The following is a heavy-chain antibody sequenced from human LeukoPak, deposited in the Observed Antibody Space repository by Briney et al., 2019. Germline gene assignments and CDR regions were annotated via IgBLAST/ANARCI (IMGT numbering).Heavy chain of an antibody. J-gene: IGHJ4*02. D-gene: IGHD6-13*01. V-gene: IGHV3-23*01. CDR1: GFTFSSYA. CDR2: ISGGGDIT. CDR3: AKGYSNSWYLTHY. Sequence: GGSLRLSRAASGFTFSSYAMSWVRQAPGKGLEWVSAISGGGDITNYADSVKGRFTIARDNYKNTLYLQMNSLRAEDTAVYYCAKGYSNSWYLTHYWGQGTLVTVSS.